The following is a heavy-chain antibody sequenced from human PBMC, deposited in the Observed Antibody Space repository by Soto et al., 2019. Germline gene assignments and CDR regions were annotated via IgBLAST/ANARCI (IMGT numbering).Heavy chain of an antibody. CDR3: ARALGSSWSPSNY. D-gene: IGHD6-13*01. J-gene: IGHJ4*02. CDR2: INHSGST. Sequence: SETLSLTCAVYGGSFSGYYWSWIRPPPGKGLEWIGEINHSGSTNYNPSLKSRVTISVDTSKNQFSLKLSSVTAADTAVYYCARALGSSWSPSNYWGQGTLVTVSS. CDR1: GGSFSGYY. V-gene: IGHV4-34*01.